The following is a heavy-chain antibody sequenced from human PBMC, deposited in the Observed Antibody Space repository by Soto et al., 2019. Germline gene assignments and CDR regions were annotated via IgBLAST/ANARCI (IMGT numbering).Heavy chain of an antibody. CDR3: ARAANSSSWYKGYYYYGMDV. CDR2: IGTAGDT. Sequence: VGSLRISCEASRFTFSSYDIHWVVQTTLKCLEWVSAIGTAGDTYYPGSVKGRFTISRENAKNSLYLQMNSLRAEDTAVYYCARAANSSSWYKGYYYYGMDVWGQGTTVTVSS. D-gene: IGHD6-13*01. V-gene: IGHV3-13*01. J-gene: IGHJ6*02. CDR1: RFTFSSYD.